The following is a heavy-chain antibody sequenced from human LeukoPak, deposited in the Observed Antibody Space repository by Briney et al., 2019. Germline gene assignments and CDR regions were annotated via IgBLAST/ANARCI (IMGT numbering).Heavy chain of an antibody. V-gene: IGHV1-8*01. D-gene: IGHD3-10*01. CDR1: GYTFTSYD. Sequence: ASVKVSCKASGYTFTSYDVNWVRQATGQGLEWMGWMNTISGDTGYALKFQGRVTMSRNTSISTAYMELGSLRSEDTAVYYCARVPRRGERFDPWGQGTLVTVSS. CDR2: MNTISGDT. J-gene: IGHJ5*02. CDR3: ARVPRRGERFDP.